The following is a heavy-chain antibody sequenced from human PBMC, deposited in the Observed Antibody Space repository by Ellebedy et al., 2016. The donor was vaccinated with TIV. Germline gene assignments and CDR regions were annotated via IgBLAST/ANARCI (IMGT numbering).Heavy chain of an antibody. V-gene: IGHV3-7*01. CDR2: IKQDGSEK. CDR1: GFTFSHYW. J-gene: IGHJ6*02. Sequence: PGGSLRLSCAASGFTFSHYWMSWVRQAPGKGLEWVANIKQDGSEKYYIDSVKGRFTISRDISKNTLYLQMNSLRVDDTAVYYCAAEGGASRGASGMDVWGQGTAVVVSS. D-gene: IGHD1-26*01. CDR3: AAEGGASRGASGMDV.